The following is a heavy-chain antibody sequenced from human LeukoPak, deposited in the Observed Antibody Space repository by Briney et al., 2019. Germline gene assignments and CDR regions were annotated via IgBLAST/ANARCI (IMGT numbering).Heavy chain of an antibody. CDR2: IYCSGST. CDR1: GASIISYY. J-gene: IGHJ5*02. D-gene: IGHD3-22*01. V-gene: IGHV4-59*01. CDR3: ARARHDSSGYYVNWFDP. Sequence: SETLSLTCTVSGASIISYYWSWIRQPPGKGLEWIGYIYCSGSTNYNPSLKSRVTISVDTSKNQFSLKLSSVTAADTAVYYCARARHDSSGYYVNWFDPWGQGTLVTVSS.